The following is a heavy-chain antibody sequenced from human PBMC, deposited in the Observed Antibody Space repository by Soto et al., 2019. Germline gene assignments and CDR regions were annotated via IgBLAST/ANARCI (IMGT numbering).Heavy chain of an antibody. V-gene: IGHV1-18*01. CDR3: AIEYSSSPPYYPIGY. CDR1: CYTFTSYG. J-gene: IGHJ4*02. CDR2: ISAYNGNT. Sequence: ASVTVSCQASCYTFTSYGISWVRQAPGQGLEWMGWISAYNGNTNYAQKLQGRVTMTTDTSTSTAYMELRSLRSDDTAVYYCAIEYSSSPPYYPIGYWGQGTLVTVSS. D-gene: IGHD6-6*01.